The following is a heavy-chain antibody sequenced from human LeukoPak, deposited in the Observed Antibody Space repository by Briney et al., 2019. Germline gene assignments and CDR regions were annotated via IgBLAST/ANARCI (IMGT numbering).Heavy chain of an antibody. CDR2: IYYSGST. V-gene: IGHV4-61*01. CDR3: ARGPYYYDRSGFSSLDY. Sequence: PSETLSLTCTVSGYSISSGYYWGWIRQPPGKGLEWIGYIYYSGSTNYNPSLKSRVTISVDTSKNQFSLRLSSVTAADTAVYYCARGPYYYDRSGFSSLDYWGQGTLVTVSS. CDR1: GYSISSGYY. D-gene: IGHD3-22*01. J-gene: IGHJ4*02.